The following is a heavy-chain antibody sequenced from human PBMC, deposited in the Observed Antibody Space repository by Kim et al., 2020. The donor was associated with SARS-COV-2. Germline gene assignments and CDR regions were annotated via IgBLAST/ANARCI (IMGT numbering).Heavy chain of an antibody. D-gene: IGHD2-21*02. CDR1: GFMFNTFA. J-gene: IGHJ2*01. Sequence: GGSLRLSCAASGFMFNTFAMHWVRQAPGKGLEWVAVIWYDGSKKFYADSVTGRFTISRDNSENTLYLQMSSLRAEDTAVYYCAKNPPNCGADCFWFFDLWGRGTLVTVSS. CDR2: IWYDGSKK. V-gene: IGHV3-33*06. CDR3: AKNPPNCGADCFWFFDL.